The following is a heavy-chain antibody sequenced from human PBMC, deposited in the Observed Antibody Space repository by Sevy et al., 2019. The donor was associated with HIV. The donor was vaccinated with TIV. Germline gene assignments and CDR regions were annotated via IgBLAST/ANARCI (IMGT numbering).Heavy chain of an antibody. J-gene: IGHJ6*03. D-gene: IGHD5-18*01. V-gene: IGHV3-23*01. Sequence: GGSLRLSCAASGFTFSSYAMSWVRQAPGKGLEWVSAISGSGGSTYYADSVKGRFTISRDNSKNTLYLQMNSLRVEDTAVYYCAKYPTAMVWDYYYYYYMDVWGKGTTVTVSS. CDR1: GFTFSSYA. CDR2: ISGSGGST. CDR3: AKYPTAMVWDYYYYYYMDV.